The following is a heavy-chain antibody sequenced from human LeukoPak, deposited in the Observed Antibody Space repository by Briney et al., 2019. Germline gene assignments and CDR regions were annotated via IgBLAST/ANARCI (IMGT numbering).Heavy chain of an antibody. V-gene: IGHV3-21*01. CDR2: ISSSSSYI. CDR1: GFTFSSYS. CDR3: ARACGGDCYLSDY. D-gene: IGHD2-21*02. Sequence: GGSLRLSCAASGFTFSSYSMNWVRQAPGKGLEWVSSISSSSSYIYYADSVKGRFTISRDNAKNSLYLQMNSLRADDTAVYYCARACGGDCYLSDYWGQGTLVTVSS. J-gene: IGHJ4*02.